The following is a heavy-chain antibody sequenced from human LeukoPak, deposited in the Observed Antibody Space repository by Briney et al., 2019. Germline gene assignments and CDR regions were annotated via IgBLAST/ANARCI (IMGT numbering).Heavy chain of an antibody. V-gene: IGHV3-33*05. J-gene: IGHJ6*03. D-gene: IGHD3-10*01. CDR1: GFTFNTHG. CDR2: ISYDGSNK. CDR3: ARRRGYGSGSYDYMDV. Sequence: GGSLRLSCVTSGFTFNTHGMHWVRQAPGKGLEWVAVISYDGSNKYYADSVKGRFTISRDNSKNTLYLQMNSLKASDTAMYYCARRRGYGSGSYDYMDVWGKGTTVTVSS.